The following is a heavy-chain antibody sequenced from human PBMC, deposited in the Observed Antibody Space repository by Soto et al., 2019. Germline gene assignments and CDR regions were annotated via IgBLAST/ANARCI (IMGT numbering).Heavy chain of an antibody. V-gene: IGHV1-18*01. CDR1: GYTFISHG. J-gene: IGHJ4*02. CDR3: ARGSGSSFDY. Sequence: SGKVACKASGYTFISHGICWVRHAPGQGPEWMGWISAYKGNTNYAQKLQGRVTMTKETSTSPAYMELRSLRSDDKAVYYCARGSGSSFDYWGQETLVPVYS. CDR2: ISAYKGNT. D-gene: IGHD1-26*01.